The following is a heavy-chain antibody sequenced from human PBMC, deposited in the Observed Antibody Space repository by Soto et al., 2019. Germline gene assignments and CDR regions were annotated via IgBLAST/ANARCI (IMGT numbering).Heavy chain of an antibody. J-gene: IGHJ4*02. CDR3: ARDGGRHSGGIDY. CDR1: GGTFSSYS. CDR2: IIPIFGTV. D-gene: IGHD1-26*01. V-gene: IGHV1-69*01. Sequence: QVQLVQSGAEVKKPGSSVQVSCKASGGTFSSYSINWVRQAPGQGLEWMGEIIPIFGTVNYAQKFQGRVTITADESTSTAYMELSSLRSEDTAVYYCARDGGRHSGGIDYWGQGTLVTVSS.